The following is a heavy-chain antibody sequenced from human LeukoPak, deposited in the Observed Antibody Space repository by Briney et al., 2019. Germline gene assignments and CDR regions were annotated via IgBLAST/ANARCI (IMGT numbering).Heavy chain of an antibody. Sequence: GASVKVSCKASGYTFTGYYMRWVRQAPGQGLEWMGWINPNSGGTNYAQKFQGRVTMTRDTSISTAYMELSRLRSDDTAVYYCARGAFYYDSSGYFGYWGQGTLVTVSS. V-gene: IGHV1-2*02. J-gene: IGHJ4*02. CDR1: GYTFTGYY. CDR3: ARGAFYYDSSGYFGY. CDR2: INPNSGGT. D-gene: IGHD3-22*01.